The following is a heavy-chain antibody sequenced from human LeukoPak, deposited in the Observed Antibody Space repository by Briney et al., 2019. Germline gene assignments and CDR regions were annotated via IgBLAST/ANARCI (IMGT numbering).Heavy chain of an antibody. Sequence: GGSLRLSCAASGFTFSSYSMNWVRQAPGKGLEWVSYISSSSSTIYYADSVNGRFTISRDNANNSLYLQMNSLRADDTAVYYCGRGGGTFHYWGQGTLVTVP. CDR2: ISSSSSTI. V-gene: IGHV3-48*04. CDR1: GFTFSSYS. J-gene: IGHJ4*02. D-gene: IGHD4-23*01. CDR3: GRGGGTFHY.